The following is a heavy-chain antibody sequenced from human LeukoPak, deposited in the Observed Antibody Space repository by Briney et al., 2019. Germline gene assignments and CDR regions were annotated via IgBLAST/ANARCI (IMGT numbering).Heavy chain of an antibody. CDR2: INTNTGNP. Sequence: ASVKVSCKASGYTFTSYAMNWVRQAPGQGLEWMGWINTNTGNPTYAQGFTGRFVFSLDTSVSTAYLQISSLKAEDTAVYYCARDRCSGGSCYLLGNWFDPWGQGTLVTVSS. CDR3: ARDRCSGGSCYLLGNWFDP. J-gene: IGHJ5*02. V-gene: IGHV7-4-1*02. CDR1: GYTFTSYA. D-gene: IGHD2-15*01.